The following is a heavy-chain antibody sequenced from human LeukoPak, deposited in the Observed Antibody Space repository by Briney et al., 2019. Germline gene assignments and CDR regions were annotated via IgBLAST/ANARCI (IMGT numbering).Heavy chain of an antibody. V-gene: IGHV4-38-2*02. CDR1: GYSISSGYY. J-gene: IGHJ4*02. D-gene: IGHD3-10*01. CDR3: ATHLGSYLDY. Sequence: SETLSLTCTVSGYSISSGYYWGWIRQPPGEGLEWIGSIYHSGSTYYNPSLKSRVTISVDTSKNQFSLKLSSVTAADTAVYYCATHLGSYLDYWGQGTLVTVSS. CDR2: IYHSGST.